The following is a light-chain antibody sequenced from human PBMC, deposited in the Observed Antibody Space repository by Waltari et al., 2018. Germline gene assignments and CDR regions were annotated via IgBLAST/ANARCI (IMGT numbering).Light chain of an antibody. CDR2: EGN. J-gene: IGLJ1*01. Sequence: SALTQPASVSGSPGQSITISCTGTSRAVGSYNLVSWYQQHPGKAPKLMIYEGNKRPLGVSNRFSGSKSGNTASLTISGLQAEDEADYYCCSYAGSSLYVFGTGTKVTVL. CDR1: SRAVGSYNL. V-gene: IGLV2-23*01. CDR3: CSYAGSSLYV.